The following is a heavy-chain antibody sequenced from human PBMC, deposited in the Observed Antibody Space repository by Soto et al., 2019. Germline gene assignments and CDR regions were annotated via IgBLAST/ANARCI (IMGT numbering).Heavy chain of an antibody. CDR2: ISGSGGST. Sequence: GGSLRLSCAASGFTFSSYAMSWVRQAPGKGLEWVSAISGSGGSTYYADSVKGRFTISRDNSKNTLYLQMNSLRAEDTAVYYCAKALIGYCSGGSCPYYYYYYYMDVWGKGTTVTVSS. J-gene: IGHJ6*03. CDR3: AKALIGYCSGGSCPYYYYYYYMDV. D-gene: IGHD2-15*01. V-gene: IGHV3-23*01. CDR1: GFTFSSYA.